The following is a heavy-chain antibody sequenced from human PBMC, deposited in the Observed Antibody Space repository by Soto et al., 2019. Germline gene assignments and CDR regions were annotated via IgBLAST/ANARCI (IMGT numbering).Heavy chain of an antibody. CDR3: VRNLASGDTYYFDY. J-gene: IGHJ4*02. CDR2: VRNKANSYTT. V-gene: IGHV3-72*01. Sequence: EVQLVESGGGLVEPGGSLRLSCAASGFTFSDHYMDWVRQAPGKGLEWIGRVRNKANSYTTEYAASVRGRFTVSRDDSKNSLYLQMNSLKTEDTAMYYCVRNLASGDTYYFDYWGQGTLVTVSS. D-gene: IGHD2-21*02. CDR1: GFTFSDHY.